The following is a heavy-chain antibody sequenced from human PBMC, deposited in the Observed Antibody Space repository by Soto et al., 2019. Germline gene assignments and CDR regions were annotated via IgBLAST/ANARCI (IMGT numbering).Heavy chain of an antibody. Sequence: SVKVSCNASGGTFSSYAISWVRQAPGQGLEWLGGIIPIFVTAKHAQKFQGRVTITADESTSTAYMELSSLRSEDTAVYYWARDLGRDGYTYTRDDDFDIWGQGTMVTVSS. CDR2: IIPIFVTA. CDR1: GGTFSSYA. D-gene: IGHD3-16*01. J-gene: IGHJ3*02. CDR3: ARDLGRDGYTYTRDDDFDI. V-gene: IGHV1-69*13.